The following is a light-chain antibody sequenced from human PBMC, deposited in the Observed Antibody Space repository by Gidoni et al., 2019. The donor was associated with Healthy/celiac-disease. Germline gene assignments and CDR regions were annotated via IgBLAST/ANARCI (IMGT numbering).Light chain of an antibody. CDR1: QDISNY. CDR3: QQYDNLPYT. CDR2: DAS. J-gene: IGKJ2*01. Sequence: DIQMTQPPSSLSASVGDRVTITCQTSQDISNYLNWYQQKPGKAPKLLIYDASNLETGVPSRFSGSGSGTDFTFTISSLQHEDIATYYCQQYDNLPYTFGQGTKLEIK. V-gene: IGKV1-33*01.